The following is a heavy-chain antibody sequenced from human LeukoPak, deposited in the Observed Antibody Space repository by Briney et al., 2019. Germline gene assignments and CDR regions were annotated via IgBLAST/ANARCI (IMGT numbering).Heavy chain of an antibody. D-gene: IGHD4-23*01. V-gene: IGHV3-48*03. CDR3: AKNRGSAVITPVYDY. J-gene: IGHJ4*02. Sequence: GGSLRLSCAASGFTFSSYEMNWVRQAPGKGLEWVSYISSSGSTIYYADSVKGRFTISRDNAKNSLYLQMNSLRVEDTALYYCAKNRGSAVITPVYDYWGRGTLVTVSS. CDR2: ISSSGSTI. CDR1: GFTFSSYE.